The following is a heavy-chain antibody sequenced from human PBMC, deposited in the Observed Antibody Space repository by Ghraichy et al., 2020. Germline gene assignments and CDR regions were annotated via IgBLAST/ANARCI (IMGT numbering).Heavy chain of an antibody. D-gene: IGHD6-19*01. CDR3: ARFSAGLPNAFDL. Sequence: SETLSLTCTVSRGSISGYYWNWIRQPAGKGLEWIGRIYYTGTTIYNPSLESRVTMSIGASRNQFSLRLSSVTAADTAVYYCARFSAGLPNAFDLWGQGTGVTVSS. CDR2: IYYTGTT. CDR1: RGSISGYY. V-gene: IGHV4-4*07. J-gene: IGHJ3*01.